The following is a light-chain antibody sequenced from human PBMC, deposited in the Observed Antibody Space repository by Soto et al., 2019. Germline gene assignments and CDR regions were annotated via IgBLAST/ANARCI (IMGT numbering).Light chain of an antibody. J-gene: IGLJ3*02. CDR1: SGDVGGHKY. CDR2: EVT. V-gene: IGLV2-8*01. CDR3: SSYAGSNNLV. Sequence: QSALTQPASVSGSPGQSITISCTGTSGDVGGHKYVSWYQQHPDKAPKLMIYEVTKRPSGVPDRFSGSKSGNTASLTVSGLQAEDEADYYCSSYAGSNNLVFGGGTKLTVL.